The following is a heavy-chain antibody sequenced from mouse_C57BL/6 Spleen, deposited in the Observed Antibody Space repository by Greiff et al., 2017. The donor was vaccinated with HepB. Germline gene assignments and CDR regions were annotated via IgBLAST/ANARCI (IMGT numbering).Heavy chain of an antibody. V-gene: IGHV1-81*01. D-gene: IGHD1-1*01. CDR3: ARDYGSSYGDYFDY. CDR2: IYPRSGNT. CDR1: GYTFTSYG. J-gene: IGHJ2*01. Sequence: VKLVESGAELARPGASVKLSCKASGYTFTSYGISWVKQRTGQGLEWIGEIYPRSGNTYYNEKFKGKATLTADKSSSTAYMELRSLTSEDSAVYFCARDYGSSYGDYFDYWGQGTTLTVSS.